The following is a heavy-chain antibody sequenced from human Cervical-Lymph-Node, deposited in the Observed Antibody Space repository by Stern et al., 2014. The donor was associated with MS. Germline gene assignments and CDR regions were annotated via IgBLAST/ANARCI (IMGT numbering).Heavy chain of an antibody. V-gene: IGHV3-30*04. Sequence: VQLLQSGGGVVRPGRSLRLSCATSGFTFSRYAVLWVRQAPGKGLEWVAAISYDGSNKFYGDSVKGRFTISRYNSKNTLFLQMNNLRPEDSGVYHCARDRLDGDYVYYYGLDVWGQGTTVTVSS. CDR2: ISYDGSNK. D-gene: IGHD4-17*01. J-gene: IGHJ6*02. CDR1: GFTFSRYA. CDR3: ARDRLDGDYVYYYGLDV.